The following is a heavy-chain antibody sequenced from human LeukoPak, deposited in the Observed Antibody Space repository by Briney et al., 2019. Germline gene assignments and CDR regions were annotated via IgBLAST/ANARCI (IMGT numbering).Heavy chain of an antibody. CDR1: GGSISSSSYY. Sequence: PSETLSLTCTVSGGSISSSSYYWGWIRQPPGKGLEWIGSIYYSGSTYYNPSLKSRVTISVDTSKNQFSLKLSSVTAADTAVYYCARDSSYGDYVAPIDYWGQGTLVTVSS. V-gene: IGHV4-39*07. CDR3: ARDSSYGDYVAPIDY. J-gene: IGHJ4*02. D-gene: IGHD4-17*01. CDR2: IYYSGST.